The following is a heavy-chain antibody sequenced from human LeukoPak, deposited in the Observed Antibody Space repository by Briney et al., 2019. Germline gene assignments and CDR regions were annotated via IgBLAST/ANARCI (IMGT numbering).Heavy chain of an antibody. CDR3: AKHVKTSTWYQGIDS. CDR1: GFTFSSYA. Sequence: GGSLRLSCAASGFTFSSYAMSWVRQAPGKGLEWDSVISVSGGSTNYADSVKGRFTISRDNSKNTLHLQMNSLRAEDTAVYYCAKHVKTSTWYQGIDSWGQGTLVTVSS. J-gene: IGHJ4*02. V-gene: IGHV3-23*01. CDR2: ISVSGGST. D-gene: IGHD6-13*01.